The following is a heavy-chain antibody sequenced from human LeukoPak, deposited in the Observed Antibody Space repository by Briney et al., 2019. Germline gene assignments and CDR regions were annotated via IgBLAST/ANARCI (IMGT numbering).Heavy chain of an antibody. CDR2: IKTKTDGGTT. V-gene: IGHV3-15*01. Sequence: GGSLRLSCAASGFTFSSYWMSWVRQAPGKGLEWVGRIKTKTDGGTTDYAAPVKGRFTISRDDSKNTLYLQMNSLKTEDTALYYCTTGTWIQLWLADYWGQGTLVTVSS. J-gene: IGHJ4*02. CDR1: GFTFSSYW. CDR3: TTGTWIQLWLADY. D-gene: IGHD5-18*01.